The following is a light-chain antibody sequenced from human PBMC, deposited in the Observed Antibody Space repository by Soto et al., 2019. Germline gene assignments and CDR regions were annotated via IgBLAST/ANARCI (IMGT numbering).Light chain of an antibody. CDR2: AAS. V-gene: IGKV1-39*01. CDR1: QSISSY. J-gene: IGKJ1*01. CDR3: QESNRTPGA. Sequence: DIQVTQSPSSLSASVGDRVTITCRASQSISSYLKWYQQKPGKAPKLLIYAASSLQSGVPSRFSGSGSGTDFSLTISSLQPEDVASYYCQESNRTPGAFGQGTKVEI.